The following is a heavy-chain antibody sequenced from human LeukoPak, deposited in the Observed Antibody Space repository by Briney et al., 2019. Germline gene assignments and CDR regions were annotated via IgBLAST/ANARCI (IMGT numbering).Heavy chain of an antibody. CDR2: VYSGGST. V-gene: IGHV3-53*01. J-gene: IGHJ4*02. D-gene: IGHD6-13*01. Sequence: GGSLRLSCAASGFIVSSNYMSWVRQAPRKGLEWVSSVYSGGSTYYADSVKGRFTISRDNSKNTLHLQMNSLRAEDTAIYSCAKDSRGGIAEAFFDAWGQGTLVTVSS. CDR3: AKDSRGGIAEAFFDA. CDR1: GFIVSSNY.